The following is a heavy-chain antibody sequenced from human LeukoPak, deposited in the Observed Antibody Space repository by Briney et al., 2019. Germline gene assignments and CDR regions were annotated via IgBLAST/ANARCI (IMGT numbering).Heavy chain of an antibody. D-gene: IGHD3-22*01. CDR1: GFTFSSYA. CDR2: ISYDGSNK. Sequence: GRSLRLSCAASGFTFSSYAMHWVRQASGKGLEWVAVISYDGSNKYYADSVKGRFTISRDNSKNTLYLQMNSLRAEDTAVYYCARVAYYYDSSGPDYWGQGTLVTVSS. V-gene: IGHV3-30-3*01. CDR3: ARVAYYYDSSGPDY. J-gene: IGHJ4*02.